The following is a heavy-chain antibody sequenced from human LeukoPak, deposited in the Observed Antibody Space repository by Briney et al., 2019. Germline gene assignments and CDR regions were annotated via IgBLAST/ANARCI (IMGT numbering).Heavy chain of an antibody. Sequence: SETLSLTCTVSGGSISNYYWSWIRQPPGKGLEWIGYIYYSVSTNYNSSLKSRVTISVDTSKNQFSLKLSSVTAADTAVYYCARGGWSLDLWGRGTLVTVSS. CDR3: ARGGWSLDL. CDR2: IYYSVST. CDR1: GGSISNYY. J-gene: IGHJ2*01. V-gene: IGHV4-59*01. D-gene: IGHD1-26*01.